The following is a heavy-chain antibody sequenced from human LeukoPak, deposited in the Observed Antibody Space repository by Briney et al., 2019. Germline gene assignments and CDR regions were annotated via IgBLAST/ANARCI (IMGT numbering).Heavy chain of an antibody. CDR2: IYYSGST. D-gene: IGHD4-17*01. Sequence: SETLSLTCTVSGGSISSYYWSWIRQPPGKGLEWIGYIYYSGSTNYNPSLKSRVTISVDTSKNQFSLKLSSVTAADTAVYYCARGVTVTTSQYYFDYWGQGTLVTASS. V-gene: IGHV4-59*01. CDR1: GGSISSYY. CDR3: ARGVTVTTSQYYFDY. J-gene: IGHJ4*02.